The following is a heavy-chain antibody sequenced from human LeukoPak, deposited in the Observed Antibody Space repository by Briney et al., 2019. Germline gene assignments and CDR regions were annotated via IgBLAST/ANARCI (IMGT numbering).Heavy chain of an antibody. D-gene: IGHD6-19*01. CDR3: ARVRLVYTFDI. CDR1: GGSISSGDHY. J-gene: IGHJ3*02. CDR2: IYYSGST. Sequence: SETMSLTCTVSGGSISSGDHYWSWIRQPPGKGLEWIGYIYYSGSTYYNPSLKSRVTISVDTSKNQFSLKLSSVTAADTAVYYCARVRLVYTFDIWGQGTMVTVSS. V-gene: IGHV4-30-4*01.